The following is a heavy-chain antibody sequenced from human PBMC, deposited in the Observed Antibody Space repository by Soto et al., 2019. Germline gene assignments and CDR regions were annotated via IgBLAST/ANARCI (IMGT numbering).Heavy chain of an antibody. CDR1: GFTFSSHV. J-gene: IGHJ3*02. CDR2: IWNDGRNK. V-gene: IGHV3-33*01. Sequence: VQLVESGGGVVQPGTSLRLSCAASGFTFSSHVMHWVRQAPGKGLQWVAVIWNDGRNKQYVDSVKGRFTISRDNSKNTLYLQMNSLRAEDTAVYYCAREVGSNWHDNRYDAFDMWGQGTMVTVSS. CDR3: AREVGSNWHDNRYDAFDM. D-gene: IGHD1-1*01.